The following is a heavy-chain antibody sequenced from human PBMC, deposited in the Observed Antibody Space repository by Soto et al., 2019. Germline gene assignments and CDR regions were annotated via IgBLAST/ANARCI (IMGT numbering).Heavy chain of an antibody. CDR2: ISAYNGNT. J-gene: IGHJ1*01. D-gene: IGHD1-7*01. CDR1: GYTFTSYG. CDR3: ARDFAVELPAGDEYFQH. Sequence: ASVKVSCKASGYTFTSYGISWVRQAPGQGLEWMGWISAYNGNTNYAQKLQGRVTMTTDTSTSTAYMELRSLRSDDTAVYYCARDFAVELPAGDEYFQHWGQGTLVTVSS. V-gene: IGHV1-18*01.